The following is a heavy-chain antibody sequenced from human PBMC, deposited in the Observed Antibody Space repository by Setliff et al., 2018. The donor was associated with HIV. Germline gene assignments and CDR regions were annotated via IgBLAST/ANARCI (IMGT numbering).Heavy chain of an antibody. V-gene: IGHV4-39*01. CDR2: IYSSWST. J-gene: IGHJ3*02. D-gene: IGHD6-13*01. CDR3: ARHPNVIAAAGHDAFDI. CDR1: GGSISSSSYY. Sequence: SETLSLTGTVSGGSISSSSYYWVWIRQPPGKGLEWIGSIYSSWSTYYNPSLKSRVTISVDTSKIQFSLKPSSVTAADTAVYYCARHPNVIAAAGHDAFDIWGQGTMVTVSS.